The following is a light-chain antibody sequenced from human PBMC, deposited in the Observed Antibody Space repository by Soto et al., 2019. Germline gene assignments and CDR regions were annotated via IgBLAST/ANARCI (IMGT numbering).Light chain of an antibody. CDR3: QQYGNSPYT. CDR2: SAS. V-gene: IGKV3-20*01. CDR1: QSVSSGY. Sequence: EIVLTQSPGTLSLSPGEGATLSCRASQSVSSGYLAWYQQKPGQTPRLLIYSASSRATGIPDRFSGSGSGTEFTLTISRLEPEDFAVYYCQQYGNSPYTFGQGTKVEIK. J-gene: IGKJ2*01.